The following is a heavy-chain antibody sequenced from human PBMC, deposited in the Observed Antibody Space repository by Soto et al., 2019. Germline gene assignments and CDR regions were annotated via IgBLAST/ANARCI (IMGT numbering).Heavy chain of an antibody. CDR2: ISSSSSYT. D-gene: IGHD1-26*01. CDR3: ARVGGSYHWYFDL. Sequence: GGSLRLSCAASGFTFSYYYMSWIRQAPGKGLEWVSYISSSSSYTNYADSVKGRFTISRDNAKNSLYLQMNSLRAEDTAVYYCARVGGSYHWYFDLWGRGTLVTVSS. J-gene: IGHJ2*01. CDR1: GFTFSYYY. V-gene: IGHV3-11*06.